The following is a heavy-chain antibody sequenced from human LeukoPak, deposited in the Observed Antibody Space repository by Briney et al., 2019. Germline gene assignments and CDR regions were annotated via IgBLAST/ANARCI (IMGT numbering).Heavy chain of an antibody. J-gene: IGHJ4*02. CDR1: GGSISSGGYY. V-gene: IGHV4-31*03. CDR3: ARQEYYYDSSGYSIFDY. Sequence: SETLSLTCTVSGGSISSGGYYWSWIRQHPGKGLEWIGYIYYSGSTYYNPSLKSRVTISVDTSKNQFSLKLSSVTAADTAVYYCARQEYYYDSSGYSIFDYWGQGTLVTVSS. D-gene: IGHD3-22*01. CDR2: IYYSGST.